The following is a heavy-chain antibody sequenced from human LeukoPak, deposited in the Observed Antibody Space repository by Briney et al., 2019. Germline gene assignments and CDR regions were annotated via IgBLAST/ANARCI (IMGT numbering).Heavy chain of an antibody. CDR1: GGSISSGGYS. V-gene: IGHV4-30-2*01. J-gene: IGHJ2*01. CDR2: IYHSGST. CDR3: ARGNWYFDL. Sequence: SSETLSLTCSVSGGSISSGGYSWSWIRQPPGKGLEWIGYIYHSGSTYYNPSLKSRVTISVDRSKNQFSLKLSSVTAADTAVYYCARGNWYFDLWGRGTLVTVSS.